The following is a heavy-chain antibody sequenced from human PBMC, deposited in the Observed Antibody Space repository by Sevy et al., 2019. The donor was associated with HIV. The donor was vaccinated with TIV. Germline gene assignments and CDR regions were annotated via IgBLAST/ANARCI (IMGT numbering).Heavy chain of an antibody. V-gene: IGHV3-30*02. CDR2: IRYDGSNT. CDR1: GFTFSNYG. CDR3: AKDLGGYSYS. J-gene: IGHJ4*02. D-gene: IGHD2-15*01. Sequence: GGSLRLSCVASGFTFSNYGMHWVRQAPGKGLEWVSFIRYDGSNTYYADSVKDRFTISRDNSKNTVYPQMNSLRVEDTAMYYCAKDLGGYSYSWGQGTPVTVSS.